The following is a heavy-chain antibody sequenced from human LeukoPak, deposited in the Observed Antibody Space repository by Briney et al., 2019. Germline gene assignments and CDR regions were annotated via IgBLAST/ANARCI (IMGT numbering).Heavy chain of an antibody. V-gene: IGHV3-9*01. CDR3: AKESAVFPNAMDY. D-gene: IGHD2-21*01. Sequence: GGSLRLSCAASGFTFDDYAMHWVRQAPGKGLEWVSGISWNSGSIGYADSVKGRFTISRDNAKNSLYLQMNSLRAEDTALYYCAKESAVFPNAMDYWGQGTLVTVSS. J-gene: IGHJ4*02. CDR2: ISWNSGSI. CDR1: GFTFDDYA.